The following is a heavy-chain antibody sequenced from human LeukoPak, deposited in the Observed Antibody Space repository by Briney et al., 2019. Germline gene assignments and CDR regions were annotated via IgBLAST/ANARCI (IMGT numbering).Heavy chain of an antibody. CDR2: TYYRSKWYN. CDR3: ARDLDVVVPAADFNWFDP. J-gene: IGHJ5*02. V-gene: IGHV6-1*01. Sequence: SRTLSLTCAISGDSVSSNSAAWNWIRQSPSRGLEWLGRTYYRSKWYNDYAVSVKSRITINPDTSKNQFSLQLNSVTPEDTAVYYCARDLDVVVPAADFNWFDPWGQGTLVTVSS. CDR1: GDSVSSNSAA. D-gene: IGHD2-2*01.